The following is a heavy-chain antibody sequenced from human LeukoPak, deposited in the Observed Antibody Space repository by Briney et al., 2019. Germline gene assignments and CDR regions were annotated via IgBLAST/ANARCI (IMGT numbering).Heavy chain of an antibody. CDR3: ARGPNSNWSGLDF. CDR1: GFTFSGYP. V-gene: IGHV3-30-3*01. CDR2: ISYDGSNK. J-gene: IGHJ4*02. Sequence: PGGSLRLSCAASGFTFSGYPIHWVRQAPGKGLEWVAVISYDGSNKYYADSVKGRFTVSRDNAKNTLYLQVNNLRAEDAAVYYCARGPNSNWSGLDFWGQGTLLTVSS. D-gene: IGHD6-6*01.